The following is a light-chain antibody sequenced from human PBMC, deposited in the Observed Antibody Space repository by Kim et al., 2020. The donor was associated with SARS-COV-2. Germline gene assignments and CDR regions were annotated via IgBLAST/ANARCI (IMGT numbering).Light chain of an antibody. V-gene: IGLV2-14*03. CDR1: GSDY. Sequence: VAGSPGQSITISCTGTGSDYVSWYQQHPGKAPKLIIYDVNNRPSGVSNRFSGSKSGNSASLTISGLQVADEAHYYCLSYRASSTMFGGGTQLTVL. J-gene: IGLJ3*02. CDR3: LSYRASSTM. CDR2: DVN.